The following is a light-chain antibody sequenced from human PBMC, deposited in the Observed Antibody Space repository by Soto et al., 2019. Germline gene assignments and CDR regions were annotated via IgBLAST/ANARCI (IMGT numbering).Light chain of an antibody. CDR2: EVT. Sequence: QSALTQPPSASGSPGQSVTISCTGTSSDVGAYNYVSWYQHHPGKAPKLIIYEVTKRPSGIPDRFSGSKSGTSGTLDITGLQTGDEADYYCATWDGSLPGEVFGGGTKLTVL. V-gene: IGLV2-8*01. CDR3: ATWDGSLPGEV. CDR1: SSDVGAYNY. J-gene: IGLJ2*01.